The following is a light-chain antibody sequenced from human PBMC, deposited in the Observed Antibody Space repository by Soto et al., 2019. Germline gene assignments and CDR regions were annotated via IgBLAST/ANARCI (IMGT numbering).Light chain of an antibody. V-gene: IGKV3-20*01. Sequence: EIVLTQSPGTLSLSPGERATLSCRASQSVSSSIYLAWYQQRPGQAPRLLLYGASSRATGIPDRFSGSGSGTDVTLTISRLEPEDFAVYYCQQYGSSPEYTFGQGTKLEIK. CDR1: QSVSSSIY. J-gene: IGKJ2*01. CDR2: GAS. CDR3: QQYGSSPEYT.